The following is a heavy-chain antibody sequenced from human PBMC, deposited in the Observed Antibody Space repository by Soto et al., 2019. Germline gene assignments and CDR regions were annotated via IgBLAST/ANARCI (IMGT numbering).Heavy chain of an antibody. D-gene: IGHD2-15*01. V-gene: IGHV3-21*01. Sequence: EVQLVESGGGLVKPGGSLRLSCAASGFTFSSYSMNWVRQAPGKGLEWVSSISSSSSYIYYADSVKGRFTISRDNAKNSLYLQMNSLRAEDTAVYYCARVASYCSGGSCYANYWGQGTLVTVSS. J-gene: IGHJ4*02. CDR2: ISSSSSYI. CDR3: ARVASYCSGGSCYANY. CDR1: GFTFSSYS.